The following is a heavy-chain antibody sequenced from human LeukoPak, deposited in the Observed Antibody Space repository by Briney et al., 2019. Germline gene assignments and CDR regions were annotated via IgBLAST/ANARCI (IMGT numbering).Heavy chain of an antibody. Sequence: SETLSLTCTVSGGSISSYYWSWIRQPAGKGLEWIGRIYTSGSTNYNPSLKSRVTMSVDTSKNQFSLKLSSVTAADTAVYYCARDGDIVVVPDHNWLDPWGQGTPVTVSS. J-gene: IGHJ5*02. CDR1: GGSISSYY. D-gene: IGHD2-2*01. V-gene: IGHV4-4*07. CDR3: ARDGDIVVVPDHNWLDP. CDR2: IYTSGST.